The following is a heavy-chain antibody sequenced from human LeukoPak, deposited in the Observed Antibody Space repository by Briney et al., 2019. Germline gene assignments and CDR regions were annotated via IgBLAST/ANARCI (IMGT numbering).Heavy chain of an antibody. V-gene: IGHV3-30*03. CDR3: AREASNVWHDY. CDR2: ISYDGGDK. Sequence: GGSLRLSCVASGFTFSRNGMHWVRQAPGKGLEGVAVISYDGGDKYYADSVKGRFTISRDNSKNTLYLQMNSLRAEDTAVYYCAREASNVWHDYWGQGTLVTVSS. CDR1: GFTFSRNG. D-gene: IGHD6-19*01. J-gene: IGHJ4*02.